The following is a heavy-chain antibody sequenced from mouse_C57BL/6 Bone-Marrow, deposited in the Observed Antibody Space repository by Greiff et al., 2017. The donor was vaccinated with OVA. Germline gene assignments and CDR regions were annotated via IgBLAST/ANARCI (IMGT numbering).Heavy chain of an antibody. Sequence: QVQLKESGAELMKPGASVKLSCKATGYTFTGYWIEWVKQRPGHGLEWIGEILTGSGSTNYNEKFKGKATFTADTSSNTAYMQISSLTTEDSAIYYCSRDDGYYVAWFAYWGRGTRVTVSA. CDR2: ILTGSGST. CDR3: SRDDGYYVAWFAY. CDR1: GYTFTGYW. D-gene: IGHD2-3*01. J-gene: IGHJ3*01. V-gene: IGHV1-9*01.